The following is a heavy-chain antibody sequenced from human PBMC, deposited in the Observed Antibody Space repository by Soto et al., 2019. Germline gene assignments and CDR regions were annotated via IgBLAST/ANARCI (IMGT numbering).Heavy chain of an antibody. Sequence: EVQLVESGGGLVQPGRSLRLSCAASGFTFDDYAMHWVRQAPGKGLEWVSGISWNSGSIGYADSVKGRFTISRDNAKNSLYLQMNSLRTEDTALYCCAKDRGGDGYGYLDYLGQGTLVTVSS. J-gene: IGHJ4*02. V-gene: IGHV3-9*01. CDR1: GFTFDDYA. CDR3: AKDRGGDGYGYLDY. D-gene: IGHD5-18*01. CDR2: ISWNSGSI.